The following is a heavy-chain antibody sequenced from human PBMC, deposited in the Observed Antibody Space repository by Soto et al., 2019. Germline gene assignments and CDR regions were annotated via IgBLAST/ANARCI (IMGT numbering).Heavy chain of an antibody. J-gene: IGHJ4*01. Sequence: GGSLRLSCVASGFTFSSHWMTWVRQAPGKGLEWVANIKEDGSDICYADSVKGRITISRDNDKKSLYMQMNSLRAEDTKVYYCAREVDRALVGSPHYFDYWGQGTLVTVSS. CDR2: IKEDGSDI. CDR3: AREVDRALVGSPHYFDY. CDR1: GFTFSSHW. V-gene: IGHV3-7*05. D-gene: IGHD5-18*01.